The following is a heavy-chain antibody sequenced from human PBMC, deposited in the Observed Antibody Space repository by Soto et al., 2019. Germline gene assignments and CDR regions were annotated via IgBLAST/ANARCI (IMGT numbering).Heavy chain of an antibody. Sequence: SVKVSCKASGGTLNNYAINWVRQAPGQGLEWMGGILPVSAPPDYAQKFQGRVSITADHSTSTVYMELSRLKSDDTAVYFCAADSNYDVSNSFWGQGTLVTVSS. CDR3: AADSNYDVSNSF. J-gene: IGHJ4*02. CDR1: GGTLNNYA. D-gene: IGHD3-3*01. V-gene: IGHV1-69*13. CDR2: ILPVSAPP.